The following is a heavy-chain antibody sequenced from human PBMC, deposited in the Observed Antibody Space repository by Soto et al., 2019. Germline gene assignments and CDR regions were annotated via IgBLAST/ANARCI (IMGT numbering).Heavy chain of an antibody. CDR3: ARDLRVVVAAIMGDYYYYYGMDV. Sequence: GASVKVSCKASGGTFSSYAISWVRQAPGQGLEWMGWINPNSGGTNYAQKFQGWVTMTRDTSISTAYMELSRLRSDDTAVYYCARDLRVVVAAIMGDYYYYYGMDVWGQGTTVTVSS. CDR2: INPNSGGT. D-gene: IGHD2-15*01. V-gene: IGHV1-2*04. J-gene: IGHJ6*02. CDR1: GGTFSSYA.